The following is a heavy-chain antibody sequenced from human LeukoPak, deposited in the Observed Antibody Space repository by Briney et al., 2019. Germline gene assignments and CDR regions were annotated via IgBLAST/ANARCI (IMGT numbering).Heavy chain of an antibody. CDR2: ISAYNGNT. CDR1: GYTFTSYG. D-gene: IGHD3-10*01. V-gene: IGHV1-18*01. Sequence: ASVKVSCKASGYTFTSYGISWVRQAPGQGLEWMGWISAYNGNTNYAQKLQGRVTMTTDTSTSTAYMELRSLRSDDTAAYYCARDRSITMVRGVRSWFDPWGQGTLVTVSS. CDR3: ARDRSITMVRGVRSWFDP. J-gene: IGHJ5*02.